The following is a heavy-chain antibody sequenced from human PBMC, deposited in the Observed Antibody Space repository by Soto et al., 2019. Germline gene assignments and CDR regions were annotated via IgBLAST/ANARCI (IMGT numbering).Heavy chain of an antibody. J-gene: IGHJ6*02. CDR1: GFPFSNYW. CDR3: ARGGSYGPDV. Sequence: GSLRLSCAASGFPFSNYWLSWVRRAPEKGLEWVAVITPDGSEKYYVDSLKGRFTISRDNAQNSLYLQMNSLRAEDTAVYYCARGGSYGPDVWGQGTTVTVSS. V-gene: IGHV3-7*02. D-gene: IGHD4-17*01. CDR2: ITPDGSEK.